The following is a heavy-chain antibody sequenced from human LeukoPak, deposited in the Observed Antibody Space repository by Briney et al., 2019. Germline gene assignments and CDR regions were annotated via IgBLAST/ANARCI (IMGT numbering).Heavy chain of an antibody. V-gene: IGHV3-23*01. CDR1: GFTFSSYA. CDR2: ISGSGGST. D-gene: IGHD3-22*01. Sequence: GGPLRLSCAASGFTFSSYAMSWVRQAPGKGLEWVSAISGSGGSTYYADSVKGRFTISRDNSKNTLYLQMNSLRAEDTAVYYCAKECYYDSSGYSDYWGQGTLVTVSS. J-gene: IGHJ4*02. CDR3: AKECYYDSSGYSDY.